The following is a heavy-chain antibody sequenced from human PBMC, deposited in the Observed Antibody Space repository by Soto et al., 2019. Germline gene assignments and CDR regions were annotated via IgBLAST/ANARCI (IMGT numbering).Heavy chain of an antibody. CDR2: IYTSGNT. CDR3: ARAQGYCSSTSCYPENWFDP. D-gene: IGHD2-2*01. Sequence: SETLSLTCTVSGASVSKYQWSWIRQPAGKGLEWIGRIYTSGNTHYNPSLRSRVTLSLDTSKNQFSLKLNSVTAADTAVYYCARAQGYCSSTSCYPENWFDPWGQGTLVTVSS. V-gene: IGHV4-4*07. J-gene: IGHJ5*02. CDR1: GASVSKYQ.